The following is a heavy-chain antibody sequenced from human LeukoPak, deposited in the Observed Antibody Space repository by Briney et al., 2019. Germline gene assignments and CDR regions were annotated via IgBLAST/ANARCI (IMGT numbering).Heavy chain of an antibody. Sequence: GGSLRLSCAASGFTFSNYAMSWVRQAPGKGLEWVSAISGSGGSTYYADSVKGRFTISRDNAKNSLYLQMNSLRAEDTAVYYCARGEGRYSLYGMDVWGQGTTVTVPS. V-gene: IGHV3-23*01. J-gene: IGHJ6*02. D-gene: IGHD5-18*01. CDR1: GFTFSNYA. CDR3: ARGEGRYSLYGMDV. CDR2: ISGSGGST.